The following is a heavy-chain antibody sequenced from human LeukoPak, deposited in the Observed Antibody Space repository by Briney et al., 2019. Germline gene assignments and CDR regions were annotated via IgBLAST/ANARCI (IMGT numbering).Heavy chain of an antibody. Sequence: PGGSLRLSCAVSGFTFSSYWMSWVRQAPGKGLEWVANIKQDGSEKYYVDSVKGRFTISRDNAKNSLYLQMNSLRAEDMAVYYCAREADDGVYYFDYWGQGTLVTVSS. CDR1: GFTFSSYW. V-gene: IGHV3-7*01. J-gene: IGHJ4*02. D-gene: IGHD5-24*01. CDR3: AREADDGVYYFDY. CDR2: IKQDGSEK.